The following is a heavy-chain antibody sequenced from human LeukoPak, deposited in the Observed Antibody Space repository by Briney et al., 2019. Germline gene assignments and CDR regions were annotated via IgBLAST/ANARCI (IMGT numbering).Heavy chain of an antibody. V-gene: IGHV3-21*01. J-gene: IGHJ6*03. CDR2: ISSSSFI. D-gene: IGHD3-16*01. CDR3: AGGSHSYEYFMAV. CDR1: GFTFSRYS. Sequence: GGSLRLSCAASGFTFSRYSMSWVRQDPGEGLEWVSSISSSSFIYQRDSVKGRFTISRDNAKNSVYLQMNSLRAEDTAVYFCAGGSHSYEYFMAVWGRGTTVTVSS.